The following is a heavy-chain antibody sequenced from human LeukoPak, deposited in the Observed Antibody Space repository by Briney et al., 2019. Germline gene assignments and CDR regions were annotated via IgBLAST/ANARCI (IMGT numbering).Heavy chain of an antibody. CDR2: INGDGSTT. D-gene: IGHD5-24*01. V-gene: IGHV3-74*01. CDR3: ARGGGSKGINWFDP. Sequence: GGSLRLSCAASGFTFSSYCMHWVRQAPGKGLVYVSHINGDGSTTYYADSVKGRFTISRDNAKNTLYLQMNSLRAEATAVYYCARGGGSKGINWFDPWGEGTLVTVSS. J-gene: IGHJ5*02. CDR1: GFTFSSYC.